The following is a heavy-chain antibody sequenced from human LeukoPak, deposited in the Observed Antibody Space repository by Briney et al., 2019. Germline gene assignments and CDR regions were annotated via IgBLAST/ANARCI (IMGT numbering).Heavy chain of an antibody. V-gene: IGHV3-23*01. CDR3: AKDRNRGYCSSTSCYTWDY. Sequence: PGGSLRLSCAASGFTFSSYAMSWVRQAPGKGLEWVSAISGSGGSTYYADSVKGRFTISRDNSKNTLYLQMNSLRAEDTAVYYCAKDRNRGYCSSTSCYTWDYWGQGTLVTVSS. CDR2: ISGSGGST. CDR1: GFTFSSYA. J-gene: IGHJ4*02. D-gene: IGHD2-2*02.